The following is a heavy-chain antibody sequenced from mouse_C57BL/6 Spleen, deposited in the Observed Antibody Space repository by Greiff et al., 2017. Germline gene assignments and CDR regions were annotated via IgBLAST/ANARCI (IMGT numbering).Heavy chain of an antibody. D-gene: IGHD1-1*02. CDR3: ASLWDGTAMDY. J-gene: IGHJ4*01. CDR1: GFTFSSYG. V-gene: IGHV5-6*01. CDR2: ISSGGSYT. Sequence: EVKLMESGGDLVKPGGSLKLSCAASGFTFSSYGMSWVRQTPDKRLEWVATISSGGSYTYYPDSVKGRFTISRDNAKNTLYLQMSSLKSEDTAMYYCASLWDGTAMDYWGQGTSVTVSS.